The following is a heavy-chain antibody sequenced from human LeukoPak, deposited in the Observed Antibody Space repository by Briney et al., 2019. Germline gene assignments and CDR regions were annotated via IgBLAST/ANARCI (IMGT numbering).Heavy chain of an antibody. V-gene: IGHV1-46*01. J-gene: IGHJ4*02. CDR3: ARESVRGYSGYDPYPSDY. CDR2: INHSGGST. CDR1: GYTFTSYY. D-gene: IGHD5-12*01. Sequence: ASVKLSCTASGYTFTSYYMNWVRQPPGQGLEWMGIINHSGGSTSYAQHFHGRSTMTRDTSKSTAYMQLTRLTSDAAAVYYCARESVRGYSGYDPYPSDYWGQGTLVTVSS.